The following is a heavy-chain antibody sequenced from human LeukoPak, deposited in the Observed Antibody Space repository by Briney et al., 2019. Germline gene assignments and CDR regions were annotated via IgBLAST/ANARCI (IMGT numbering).Heavy chain of an antibody. D-gene: IGHD3-3*01. J-gene: IGHJ3*02. CDR3: ARWDSGEWFHDAFDI. Sequence: PSETLSLTCGVSGYSISSGYYWGWIRQPPGKGLEWIGSMYHSGSTYYNPSLKSRVTISVYTSKNQFSLKLRSVAAADTALYYCARWDSGEWFHDAFDIWGQGTRVTVSS. CDR2: MYHSGST. CDR1: GYSISSGYY. V-gene: IGHV4-38-2*01.